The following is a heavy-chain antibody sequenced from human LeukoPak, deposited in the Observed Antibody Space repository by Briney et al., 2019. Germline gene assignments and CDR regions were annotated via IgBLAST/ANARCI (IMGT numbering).Heavy chain of an antibody. CDR1: GGSISSYY. CDR3: ARDWGSGYYDFWSGDYYFDY. V-gene: IGHV4-4*07. Sequence: SETLSLTCTVSGGSISSYYWSWIRQPAGKGLEWIGSIYTSGSTNYNPSLKSRVTMSVDTSKNQFSLKLSSVTAADTAVYYCARDWGSGYYDFWSGDYYFDYWGQGTLVTVSS. CDR2: IYTSGST. J-gene: IGHJ4*02. D-gene: IGHD3-3*01.